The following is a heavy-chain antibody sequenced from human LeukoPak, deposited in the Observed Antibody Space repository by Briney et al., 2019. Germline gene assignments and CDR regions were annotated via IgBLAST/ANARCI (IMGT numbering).Heavy chain of an antibody. D-gene: IGHD3-10*01. J-gene: IGHJ6*02. CDR2: INAGNGNT. CDR1: GYTFTSYA. Sequence: ASVKVSCKASGYTFTSYAMHWVRQAPGQRLEWMGWINAGNGNTKYSQKFQGRVTITRDTSASTAYMELSSLRSEDTAVYYCARDPGMVRGVIGYYYYGMDVWGQGPRSPSP. CDR3: ARDPGMVRGVIGYYYYGMDV. V-gene: IGHV1-3*01.